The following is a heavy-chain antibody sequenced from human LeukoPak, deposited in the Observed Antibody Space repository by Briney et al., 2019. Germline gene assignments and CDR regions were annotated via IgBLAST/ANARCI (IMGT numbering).Heavy chain of an antibody. V-gene: IGHV3-13*04. CDR3: ASLMTAVNIPDD. CDR1: GFTLSSSD. Sequence: PGGSLRLSCAVSGFTLSSSDMHWARQAAGKGLEWVSGISTPGYTFYPASVKGRFTISRDNAKKSLYLQMYSLRAEDTAVYYCASLMTAVNIPDDWGQGTLVTVSS. D-gene: IGHD4-17*01. CDR2: ISTPGYT. J-gene: IGHJ4*02.